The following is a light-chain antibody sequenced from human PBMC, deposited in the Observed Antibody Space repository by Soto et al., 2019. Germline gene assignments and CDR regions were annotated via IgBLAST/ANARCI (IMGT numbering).Light chain of an antibody. V-gene: IGKV3-20*01. CDR1: QSVGNNY. CDR3: QQYGSSIQT. CDR2: GAS. J-gene: IGKJ1*01. Sequence: EIGLSQFPGTLSLSPGERATLSCRASQSVGNNYLAWYQQRPGQPPNLLIFGASHRAPDIPDRFSGSGSGTDFTLTISRLEPEDFAVYYCQQYGSSIQTFGQGTKVDIK.